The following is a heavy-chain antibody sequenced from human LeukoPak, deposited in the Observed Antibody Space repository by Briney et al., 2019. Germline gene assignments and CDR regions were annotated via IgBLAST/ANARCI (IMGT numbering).Heavy chain of an antibody. J-gene: IGHJ6*02. V-gene: IGHV3-23*01. CDR2: ISGSSSTT. CDR3: VKFLIPLCSDSGMDV. CDR1: GFTFSTYF. D-gene: IGHD2-15*01. Sequence: GGSLSLSCAASGFTFSTYFMSWVRQAPGKGLEWVSTISGSSSTTYYADSVKGRFTISRDNSKNTLYLQMNSLRAEDTAIYYCVKFLIPLCSDSGMDVWGQGTTVTVSS.